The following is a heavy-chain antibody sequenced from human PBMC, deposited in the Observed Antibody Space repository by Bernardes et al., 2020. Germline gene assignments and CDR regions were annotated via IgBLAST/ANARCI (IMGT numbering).Heavy chain of an antibody. CDR3: ARDLGVVTAAIGF. CDR2: NI. Sequence: NIGYADSVRGRFTISRDSSRNSLFLQMTSLRTEDTAFYYCARDLGVVTAAIGFWGQGILVTVS. J-gene: IGHJ4*02. D-gene: IGHD2-21*02. V-gene: IGHV3-9*01.